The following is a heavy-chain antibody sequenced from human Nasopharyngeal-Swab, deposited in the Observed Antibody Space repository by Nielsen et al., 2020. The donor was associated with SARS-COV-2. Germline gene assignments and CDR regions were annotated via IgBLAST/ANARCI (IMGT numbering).Heavy chain of an antibody. D-gene: IGHD4-17*01. CDR1: GGSFSGHY. J-gene: IGHJ6*02. CDR2: INHSGST. V-gene: IGHV4-34*01. CDR3: ARDYGAFYYYYGMDV. Sequence: SETLSLTCAVYGGSFSGHYWSWIRQPPGKGLEWIGEINHSGSTNYNPSLKSRVTISVDTSKNQFSLKLSSVTAADTAVYYCARDYGAFYYYYGMDVWGQGTTVTVSS.